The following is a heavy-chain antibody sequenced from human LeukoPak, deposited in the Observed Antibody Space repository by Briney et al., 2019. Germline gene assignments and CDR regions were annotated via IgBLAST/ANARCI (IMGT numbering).Heavy chain of an antibody. Sequence: GGSLRLSCAASGFTFSSYEMNWVRQAPGKGLEWVSYISSSGSTIYYADSVKGRFTISRDNAKNSLYLQMNILRAEDTAVYYCARDSAHYDSSGYPDYWGQGTLVTVSS. CDR1: GFTFSSYE. V-gene: IGHV3-48*03. CDR2: ISSSGSTI. J-gene: IGHJ4*02. CDR3: ARDSAHYDSSGYPDY. D-gene: IGHD3-22*01.